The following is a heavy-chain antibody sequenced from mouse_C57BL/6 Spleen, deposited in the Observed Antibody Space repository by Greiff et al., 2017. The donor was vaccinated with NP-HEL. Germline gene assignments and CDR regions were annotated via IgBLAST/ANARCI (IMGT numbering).Heavy chain of an antibody. V-gene: IGHV1-55*01. CDR3: ARADYGSSLYYFDY. CDR2: IYPGSGST. Sequence: QVHVKQPGAELVKPGASVKMSCKASGYTFTSYWITWVKQRPGQGLEWIGDIYPGSGSTNYNEKFKSKATLTVDTSSSTAYMQLSSLTSEDSAVYYCARADYGSSLYYFDYWGQGTTLTVSS. D-gene: IGHD1-1*01. J-gene: IGHJ2*01. CDR1: GYTFTSYW.